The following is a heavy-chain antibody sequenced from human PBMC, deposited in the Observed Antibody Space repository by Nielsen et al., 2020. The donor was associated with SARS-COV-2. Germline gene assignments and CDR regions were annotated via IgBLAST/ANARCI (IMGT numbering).Heavy chain of an antibody. CDR3: ARAGPPGESRYYYYMDV. CDR2: ISYDGSNK. Sequence: GGSLRLSCAASGFTFSSYAMHWVRQAPDKGLEWVAVISYDGSNKYYADSVKGRFTISRDNSKNTLYLQMNSLRAEDTAVYYCARAGPPGESRYYYYMDVWGKGTTVTVSS. CDR1: GFTFSSYA. J-gene: IGHJ6*03. V-gene: IGHV3-30-3*01.